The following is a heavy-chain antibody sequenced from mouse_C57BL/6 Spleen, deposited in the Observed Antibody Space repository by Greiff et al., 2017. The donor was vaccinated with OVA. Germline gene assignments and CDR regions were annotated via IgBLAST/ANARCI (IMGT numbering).Heavy chain of an antibody. CDR1: GYTFTHYT. V-gene: IGHV1-26*01. CDR2: INPNNGGT. D-gene: IGHD1-1*01. CDR3: ARGGLLRYLDY. Sequence: VQRQESGPELVKPGASVKISCKASGYTFTHYTMNWVKQSHGKSLEWIGDINPNNGGTSYNQKFKGKATLTVDKSSSTAYMERRSLTSEDSAVYYCARGGLLRYLDYGGQGTTLTVSS. J-gene: IGHJ2*01.